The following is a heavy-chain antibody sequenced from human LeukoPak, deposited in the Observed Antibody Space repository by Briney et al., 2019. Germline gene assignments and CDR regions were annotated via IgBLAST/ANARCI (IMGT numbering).Heavy chain of an antibody. CDR3: AKNSWGSGSYSSDINWFDP. Sequence: GGSLRLSCAASGFTFSSYGMHWVRQAPGKGLEWVAFIRYDGSNKYYADSVKGRFTISRDNSKNTLYLQMNSLRAENTAVYYCAKNSWGSGSYSSDINWFDPWGQGTLVTVSS. J-gene: IGHJ5*02. CDR1: GFTFSSYG. D-gene: IGHD3-10*01. CDR2: IRYDGSNK. V-gene: IGHV3-30*02.